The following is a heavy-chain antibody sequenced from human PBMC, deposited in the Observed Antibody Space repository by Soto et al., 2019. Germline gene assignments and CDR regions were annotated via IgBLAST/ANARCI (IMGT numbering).Heavy chain of an antibody. CDR3: AKSVGVRGGTEYFDY. CDR2: ISGSGGST. D-gene: IGHD3-10*01. CDR1: GFTFSSYA. V-gene: IGHV3-23*01. Sequence: EVQLLESGGGLVQPGGSLRLSCAASGFTFSSYAMSWVRQAPGKGLEWVSAISGSGGSTYYADSVKGRFTISRDNSKNTLYLQMNRLRAEDTAVYYCAKSVGVRGGTEYFDYWGQGTLVTVSS. J-gene: IGHJ4*02.